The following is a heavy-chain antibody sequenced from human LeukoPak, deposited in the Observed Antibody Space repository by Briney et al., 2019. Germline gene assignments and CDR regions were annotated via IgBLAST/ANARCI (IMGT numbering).Heavy chain of an antibody. D-gene: IGHD3-10*01. Sequence: PSETLSLTCAVYGGSFSGYYWSWIRHPPRKGLEWIGEINHSGSTNYNPSLKSRVTISVDTSKNQFSLKLSSVTAADTAVYYCARGKNYYGWKLSYGMDVWGQGTTVTVSS. J-gene: IGHJ6*02. CDR2: INHSGST. CDR3: ARGKNYYGWKLSYGMDV. CDR1: GGSFSGYY. V-gene: IGHV4-34*01.